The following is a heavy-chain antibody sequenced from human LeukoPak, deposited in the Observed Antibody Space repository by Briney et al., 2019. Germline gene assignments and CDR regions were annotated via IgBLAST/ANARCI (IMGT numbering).Heavy chain of an antibody. V-gene: IGHV1-2*02. CDR3: ARGAHYHDSSEGFDY. D-gene: IGHD3-22*01. J-gene: IGHJ4*02. CDR2: INPNSGGT. CDR1: GYTFTGYY. Sequence: VSVKVSCKASGYTFTGYYMHWVRQAPGQGLEWMGWINPNSGGTNYAQKFQGRVTMTRDTSISTAYMELSRLRSDDTAVYYCARGAHYHDSSEGFDYWGQGTLVTVSS.